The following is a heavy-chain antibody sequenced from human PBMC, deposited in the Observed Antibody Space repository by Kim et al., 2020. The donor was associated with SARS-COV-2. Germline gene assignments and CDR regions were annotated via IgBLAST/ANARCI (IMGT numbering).Heavy chain of an antibody. V-gene: IGHV3-21*01. D-gene: IGHD2-2*01. J-gene: IGHJ4*02. CDR2: ISGTSNYI. CDR1: GFTFSLYS. CDR3: ARVGFCTSSSCKYYLGY. Sequence: GGSLRLSCAASGFTFSLYSFNWVRQAPGKGLEWISSISGTSNYIYYADSVEGRFTISRDNAQNSLYLQMNSLRVEDTAVYYCARVGFCTSSSCKYYLGYWGQGTLVTVSS.